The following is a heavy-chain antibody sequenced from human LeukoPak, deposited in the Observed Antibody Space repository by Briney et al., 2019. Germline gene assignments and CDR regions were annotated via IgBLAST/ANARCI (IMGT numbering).Heavy chain of an antibody. CDR3: ARGSYYDSSGPIDY. CDR2: IGTAGDT. Sequence: HPGGSLRLSCAASGFTFSSYDMHWVRQATGKGLEWVSAIGTAGDTYYPGSVKGRFTISRENAKNSLYLQMNSLRAGDTAVYYCARGSYYDSSGPIDYWGQGTLVTVSS. CDR1: GFTFSSYD. J-gene: IGHJ4*02. D-gene: IGHD3-22*01. V-gene: IGHV3-13*01.